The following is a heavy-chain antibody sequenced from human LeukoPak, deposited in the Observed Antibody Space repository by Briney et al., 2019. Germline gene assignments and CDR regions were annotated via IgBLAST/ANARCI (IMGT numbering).Heavy chain of an antibody. V-gene: IGHV3-23*01. J-gene: IGHJ4*02. CDR2: ISGSGGST. Sequence: GGSLRLSCAASAFTFSSYAMSWVRQAPGKGLEWVSAISGSGGSTYYADSVKGRFTISRDNSKNTLYLQMNSLRAEDTAVYYCAKDGSDSSGYYYWGQGTLVTVSS. CDR1: AFTFSSYA. D-gene: IGHD3-22*01. CDR3: AKDGSDSSGYYY.